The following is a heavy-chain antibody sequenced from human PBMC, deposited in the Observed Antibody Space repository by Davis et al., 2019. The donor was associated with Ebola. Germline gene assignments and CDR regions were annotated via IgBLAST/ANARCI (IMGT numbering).Heavy chain of an antibody. CDR2: MNPNSGNT. CDR1: GYTFTSYD. CDR3: AREPSGYSYGHYGMDV. V-gene: IGHV1-8*01. J-gene: IGHJ6*02. Sequence: ASVKVSCKASGYTFTSYDINWVRQATGQGLEWMGWMNPNSGNTGYAQKFQGRVTMTRNTSISTAYMELSSLRSEDTAVYYCAREPSGYSYGHYGMDVWGQGTTVTVSS. D-gene: IGHD5-18*01.